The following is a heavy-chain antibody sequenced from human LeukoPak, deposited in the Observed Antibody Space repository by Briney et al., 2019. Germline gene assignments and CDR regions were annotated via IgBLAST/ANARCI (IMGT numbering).Heavy chain of an antibody. D-gene: IGHD3-10*01. CDR2: IKEDGSET. CDR3: EAYGSV. CDR1: GFIFKAYW. Sequence: GGSLRLSCAASGFIFKAYWMIWVRQAPGKGLEWVANIKEDGSETYYVDSVKGRFTISRDNDKNTLYLQMNSLRAEDTAVYYCEAYGSVWGQGTLVIVSS. V-gene: IGHV3-7*03. J-gene: IGHJ4*02.